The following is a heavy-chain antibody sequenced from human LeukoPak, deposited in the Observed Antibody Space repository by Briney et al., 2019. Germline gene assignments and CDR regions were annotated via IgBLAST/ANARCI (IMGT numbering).Heavy chain of an antibody. D-gene: IGHD3-3*01. V-gene: IGHV4-59*01. CDR3: ARDPHYDFWSGHFDY. J-gene: IGHJ4*02. Sequence: SETLSLTCTVSGGSISSYYWSWIRQPPGRGLEWIGYIYYSGSTNYNPSLKSRVTISVDTSKNQFSLKLSSVTAADTAVYYCARDPHYDFWSGHFDYWGQGTLVTVSS. CDR2: IYYSGST. CDR1: GGSISSYY.